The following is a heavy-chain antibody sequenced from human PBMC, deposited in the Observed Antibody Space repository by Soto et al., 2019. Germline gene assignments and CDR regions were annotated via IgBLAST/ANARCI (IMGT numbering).Heavy chain of an antibody. D-gene: IGHD6-13*01. V-gene: IGHV1-8*01. J-gene: IGHJ5*02. Sequence: QVQLVQSGAEVKKPGASVKVSCKASGYTFTSYDINWVRQATGQGLEWMGWMNPNSGNTGYAQKFXGXVXXTRNTSRSTAYMELSSLRSEDTAVYYCTRERSAAGTGWFDPWGQGTLVTVSS. CDR2: MNPNSGNT. CDR3: TRERSAAGTGWFDP. CDR1: GYTFTSYD.